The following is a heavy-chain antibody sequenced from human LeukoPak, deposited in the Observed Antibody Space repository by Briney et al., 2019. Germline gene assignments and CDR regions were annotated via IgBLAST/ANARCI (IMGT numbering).Heavy chain of an antibody. D-gene: IGHD2-2*01. J-gene: IGHJ5*02. CDR3: ATSKSDLDT. Sequence: SEPLSLTCTVSGGSMSSFYWSWIRQPPGKGLEWIGYIYNTENTNYNPSLKSRVTISVDTSKNQFSLKVKSVTASDTAVYYCATSKSDLDTWGQGTLVTVSS. V-gene: IGHV4-59*08. CDR2: IYNTENT. CDR1: GGSMSSFY.